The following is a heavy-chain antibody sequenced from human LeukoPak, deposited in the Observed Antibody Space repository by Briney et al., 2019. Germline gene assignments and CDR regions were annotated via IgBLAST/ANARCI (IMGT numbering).Heavy chain of an antibody. D-gene: IGHD3-3*01. CDR3: ARVVGSSPTYYDFWSGRTTPHYFDY. CDR2: IYHSGST. J-gene: IGHJ4*02. CDR1: GGSISSGGYS. V-gene: IGHV4-30-2*01. Sequence: PSETLSLTCAVSGGSISSGGYSWSWIRQPPGKGLEWIGYIYHSGSTYYNPSLKSRVTISVDRSKNQFSLKLSSVTAADTAVYYCARVVGSSPTYYDFWSGRTTPHYFDYWGQGTLVTVSS.